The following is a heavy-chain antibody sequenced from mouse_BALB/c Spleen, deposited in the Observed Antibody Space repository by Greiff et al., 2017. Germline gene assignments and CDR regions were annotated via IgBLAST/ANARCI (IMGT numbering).Heavy chain of an antibody. V-gene: IGHV1-54*01. CDR2: INPGSGGT. D-gene: IGHD1-2*01. CDR1: GYAFTNYL. J-gene: IGHJ4*01. Sequence: VQLQQSGAELVRPGTSVKVSCKASGYAFTNYLIEWVKQRPGQGLEWIGVINPGSGGTNYNEKFKGKATLTADKSSSTAYMQLSSLTSDDSAVYFCARHGRKDGMDYWGQGTSVTVSS. CDR3: ARHGRKDGMDY.